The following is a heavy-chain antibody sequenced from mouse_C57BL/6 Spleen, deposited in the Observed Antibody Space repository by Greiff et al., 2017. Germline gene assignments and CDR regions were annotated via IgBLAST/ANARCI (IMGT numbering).Heavy chain of an antibody. J-gene: IGHJ4*01. CDR3: ARDYYDGENYAMDY. V-gene: IGHV1-55*01. CDR1: GYTFTSYW. Sequence: VQLQQSGAELVRPGASVKMSCKASGYTFTSYWITWVKQRPGQGLEWIGDIYPGSGSTNYNETFKSKATLTVDTSSSTAYMQLSSLTSEDSAVYYCARDYYDGENYAMDYWCQGTSVTVSS. D-gene: IGHD1-1*01. CDR2: IYPGSGST.